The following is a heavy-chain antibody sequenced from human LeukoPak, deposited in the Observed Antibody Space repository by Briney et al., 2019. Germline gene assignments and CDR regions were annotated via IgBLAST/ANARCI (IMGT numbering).Heavy chain of an antibody. J-gene: IGHJ4*02. D-gene: IGHD2-15*01. V-gene: IGHV3-30*04. CDR2: ISYDGSNK. Sequence: GRSLRLSCAASGFTFSSYAMHWVRQAPGKGLKWVAVISYDGSNKYYADSVKGRFTISRDNSKNTLYLQMNSLRAEDTAVYYCARDEGYCSGGSCYFQYYFDYWGQGTLVTVSS. CDR3: ARDEGYCSGGSCYFQYYFDY. CDR1: GFTFSSYA.